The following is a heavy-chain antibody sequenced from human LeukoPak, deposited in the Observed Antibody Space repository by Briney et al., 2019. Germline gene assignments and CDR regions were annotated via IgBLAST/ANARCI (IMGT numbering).Heavy chain of an antibody. D-gene: IGHD1-26*01. CDR1: GFTFRNYA. Sequence: PGGSLRLSCAVSGFTFRNYAMHWVRQAPGKGLVWVSRISSDGSSTTYADSVRGRFTISRDNAKNTLYLQMNSLRAEDTAVYYCGRALGSPLDYWGQGTLVIVSS. J-gene: IGHJ4*02. V-gene: IGHV3-74*01. CDR2: ISSDGSST. CDR3: GRALGSPLDY.